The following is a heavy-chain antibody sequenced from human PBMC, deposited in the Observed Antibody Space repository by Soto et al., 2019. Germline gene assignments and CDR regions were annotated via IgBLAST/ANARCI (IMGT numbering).Heavy chain of an antibody. J-gene: IGHJ4*02. CDR1: GGSFSGYY. CDR2: IYYSGST. CDR3: ARGLYDFWSGYYNGYFDY. D-gene: IGHD3-3*01. V-gene: IGHV4-59*01. Sequence: KASETLSLTCAVYGGSFSGYYWSWIRQPPGKGLEWIGYIYYSGSTNYNPSLKSRVTISVDTSKNQFSLKLSSVTAADTAVYYCARGLYDFWSGYYNGYFDYWGQGTLVTVSS.